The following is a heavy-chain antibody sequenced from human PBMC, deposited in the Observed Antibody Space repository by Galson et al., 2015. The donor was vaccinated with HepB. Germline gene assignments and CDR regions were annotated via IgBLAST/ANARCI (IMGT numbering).Heavy chain of an antibody. CDR3: AHRPYCSGGSCCSLFDY. CDR2: IYWDDDK. J-gene: IGHJ4*02. D-gene: IGHD2-15*01. CDR1: GFSLSTSGVG. Sequence: PALVKPTQTLTLTCTFSGFSLSTSGVGVGWIRQPPGKALEWLALIYWDDDKHYSPSLKSRLTITKDTSKNQVVLTMTNMDPLDTATYYCAHRPYCSGGSCCSLFDYWGQGTLVTVSS. V-gene: IGHV2-5*02.